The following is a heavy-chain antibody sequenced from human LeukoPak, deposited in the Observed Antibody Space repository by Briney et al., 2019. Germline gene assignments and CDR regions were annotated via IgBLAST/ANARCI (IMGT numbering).Heavy chain of an antibody. CDR2: INPNSGGT. CDR3: ARGRMDQGLMVYYFDY. Sequence: ASVKVSCKASGYTFTGYYMHWVRQAPGQGPEWMGWINPNSGGTNYAQKFQGWVTMTRDTSISTAYMELSRLRSDDTAVYYCARGRMDQGLMVYYFDYWGQGTLVTVSS. CDR1: GYTFTGYY. V-gene: IGHV1-2*04. J-gene: IGHJ4*02. D-gene: IGHD3-10*01.